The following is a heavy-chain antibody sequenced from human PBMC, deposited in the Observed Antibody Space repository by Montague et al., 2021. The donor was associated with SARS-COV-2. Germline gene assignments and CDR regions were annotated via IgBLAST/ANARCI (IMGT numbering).Heavy chain of an antibody. CDR3: ARGCSGGSCYPNPFST. V-gene: IGHV4-59*12. CDR1: GGSISSYY. Sequence: SETLSLTCTVSGGSISSYYWNWIRQPPGKGLEWIGYIYYSGSTNYNPSLKSRVTISVDTSKNQFPLKLSSVTAADTAVYYCARGCSGGSCYPNPFSTWGQGTLVTVSS. J-gene: IGHJ5*02. D-gene: IGHD2-15*01. CDR2: IYYSGST.